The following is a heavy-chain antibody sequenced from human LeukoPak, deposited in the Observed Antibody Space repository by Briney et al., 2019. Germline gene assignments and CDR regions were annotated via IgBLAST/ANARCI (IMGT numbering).Heavy chain of an antibody. Sequence: GGSLRLSCAASGFTFSSYAMHWVRQAPGKGLEWVAVISYDGSNKYYADSVKGRFTISRDNSKNTLYLQMNSLRAEDTAVYYCAREQWLVPDNWFDPWGQGTLVTVSS. V-gene: IGHV3-30*04. CDR2: ISYDGSNK. J-gene: IGHJ5*02. CDR3: AREQWLVPDNWFDP. CDR1: GFTFSSYA. D-gene: IGHD6-19*01.